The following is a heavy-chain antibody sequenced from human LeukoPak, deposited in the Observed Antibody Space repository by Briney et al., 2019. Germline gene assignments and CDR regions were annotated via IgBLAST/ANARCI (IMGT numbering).Heavy chain of an antibody. V-gene: IGHV3-23*01. J-gene: IGHJ5*02. Sequence: GGSLRLSCTASGFTFSSYAMNWVRQAPGKGLEWVSAISASGDNTYYADSVKGRFTISRDNSKNTLYLQMNSLRAEDTAVYYRARELRYFDWLLSGGWFDPWGQGTLVTVSS. CDR1: GFTFSSYA. D-gene: IGHD3-9*01. CDR3: ARELRYFDWLLSGGWFDP. CDR2: ISASGDNT.